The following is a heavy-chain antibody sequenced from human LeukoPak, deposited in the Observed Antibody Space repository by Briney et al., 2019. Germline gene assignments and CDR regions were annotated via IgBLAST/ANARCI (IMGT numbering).Heavy chain of an antibody. J-gene: IGHJ5*02. V-gene: IGHV5-51*01. CDR3: ARGGRINWFDP. Sequence: KAGESLQISCQGSGSSFTSYWIGWARQLPGKGLEWMGIIYPGDSDTRYSPSFQGQVTISADKSISTAYLQWSSLKASDTAMYYCARGGRINWFDPWGQGTLVTVSS. CDR2: IYPGDSDT. CDR1: GSSFTSYW.